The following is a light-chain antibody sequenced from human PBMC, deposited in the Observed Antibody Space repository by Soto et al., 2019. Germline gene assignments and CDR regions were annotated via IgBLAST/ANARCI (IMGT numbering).Light chain of an antibody. Sequence: DIVMTQSPDSLAVSLGERATINCKSSQSVIYSANNKNCLAWYQQKPGQPPKLLIYWASTRESGVPDRFSGSGSGKDFTLTISSLKAEDVAVYYCQQYLAIPRTLGQGTKVDIK. CDR1: QSVIYSANNKNC. CDR2: WAS. V-gene: IGKV4-1*01. CDR3: QQYLAIPRT. J-gene: IGKJ1*01.